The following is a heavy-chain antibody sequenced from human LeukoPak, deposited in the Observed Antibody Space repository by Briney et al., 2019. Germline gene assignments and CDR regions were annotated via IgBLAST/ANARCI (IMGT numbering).Heavy chain of an antibody. Sequence: PGGSLRLSCAASGFTFSSYGMHWVRQAPGKGLEWVAVISYDGSNKYYADSVKGRFTISRDNSENTLYLQMNSLRAEDTAVYYCAKGAHEDGDFGDYWGQGTLVTVSS. D-gene: IGHD4-17*01. CDR2: ISYDGSNK. CDR1: GFTFSSYG. CDR3: AKGAHEDGDFGDY. V-gene: IGHV3-30*18. J-gene: IGHJ4*02.